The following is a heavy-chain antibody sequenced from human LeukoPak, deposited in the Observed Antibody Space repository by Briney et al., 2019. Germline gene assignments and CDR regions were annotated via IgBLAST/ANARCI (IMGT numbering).Heavy chain of an antibody. CDR3: ARGGIVQLETEYYFDY. CDR2: IIPIFGTA. CDR1: GGTFSSYA. Sequence: GASVKVSCKASGGTFSSYAISWVRQAPGQGPEWMGGIIPIFGTANYAQKFQGRVTITADESTSTAYMELSSLRSEDTAVYYCARGGIVQLETEYYFDYWGQGTLVTVSS. V-gene: IGHV1-69*13. D-gene: IGHD1-1*01. J-gene: IGHJ4*02.